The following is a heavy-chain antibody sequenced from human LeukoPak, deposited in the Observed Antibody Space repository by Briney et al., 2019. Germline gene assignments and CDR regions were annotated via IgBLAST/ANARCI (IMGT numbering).Heavy chain of an antibody. Sequence: GGSLRLSCAAFGFTFSNYWMHWVRQAPGKGLVWVSLINSDGTTTSYADSVKGRFTISRDNAKNTLYLQMNSLRAEDTAVYYCARGGYDGFDYWGQGTLVTVSS. J-gene: IGHJ4*02. CDR2: INSDGTTT. CDR3: ARGGYDGFDY. D-gene: IGHD5-12*01. V-gene: IGHV3-74*01. CDR1: GFTFSNYW.